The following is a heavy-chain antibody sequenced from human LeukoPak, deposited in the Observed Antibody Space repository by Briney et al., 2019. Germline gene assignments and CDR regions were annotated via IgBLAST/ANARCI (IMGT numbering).Heavy chain of an antibody. J-gene: IGHJ5*02. D-gene: IGHD3/OR15-3a*01. CDR1: GDSITTGGYS. CDR3: ARVPYNFGSGGSDGWFDP. V-gene: IGHV4-30-2*01. CDR2: FYHSGNT. Sequence: SKTLSLTCEVSGDSITTGGYSWSWIRQPPGKGLEWLGYFYHSGNTYYNPSLESRVTMSIDASKNQLSLKVTSVTAADTAVYYCARVPYNFGSGGSDGWFDPWGQGSLVIVSS.